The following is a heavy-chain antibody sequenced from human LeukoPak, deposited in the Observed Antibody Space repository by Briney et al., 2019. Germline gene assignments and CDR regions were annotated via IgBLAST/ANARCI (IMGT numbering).Heavy chain of an antibody. CDR3: ARGYEWELRDPDRSDY. CDR2: MNPNSGNT. CDR1: GYTFTSYD. D-gene: IGHD1-26*01. Sequence: ASVKVSCKASGYTFTSYDINWVRQATGQGLEWMGWMNPNSGNTGYAQKFQGRVTMTRNTSISTAYMELSSLRSEDTAVYYCARGYEWELRDPDRSDYWGQGTLGTVSS. V-gene: IGHV1-8*01. J-gene: IGHJ4*02.